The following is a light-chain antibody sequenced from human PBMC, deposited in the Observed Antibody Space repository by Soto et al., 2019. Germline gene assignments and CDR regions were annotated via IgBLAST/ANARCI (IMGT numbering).Light chain of an antibody. J-gene: IGKJ3*01. Sequence: EIVLTQSPGTLSLSPGERATLSCRASQSVSSSYLAWYQQKPGQAPRLLIYGASSRATGIPDRFSGSGSGTDCKRTISRLEHGEFAVYYWQQYGSSLFTFGPGTKVDIK. CDR2: GAS. V-gene: IGKV3-20*01. CDR3: QQYGSSLFT. CDR1: QSVSSSY.